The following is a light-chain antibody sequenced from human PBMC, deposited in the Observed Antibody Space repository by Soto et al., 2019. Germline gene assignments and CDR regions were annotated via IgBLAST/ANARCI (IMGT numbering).Light chain of an antibody. CDR1: SSDVGAYNY. CDR2: DVS. V-gene: IGLV2-14*03. J-gene: IGLJ1*01. CDR3: SSYTSSNTYV. Sequence: QSALTQPASVSGSPGQSITSSCTGTSSDVGAYNYVSWYQQHPGKAPKLMIYDVSNRPSGVSNRFSGSKSGNTASLTISGLQAEDEADYYCSSYTSSNTYVFGTGTKVTVL.